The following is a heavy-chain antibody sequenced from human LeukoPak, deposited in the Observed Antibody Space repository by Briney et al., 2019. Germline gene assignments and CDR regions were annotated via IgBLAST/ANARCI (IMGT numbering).Heavy chain of an antibody. CDR1: GFTFSSYS. Sequence: GGSLRLSCAASGFTFSSYSMNWVRQAPGKGLEWVSSISSSSSYIYYADSVKGRFTISRDNAKNSLYLQMNSLRAEDTAVYYCARGADIVVVTPSLHDAFDIWGQGTMVTVSS. CDR2: ISSSSSYI. J-gene: IGHJ3*02. CDR3: ARGADIVVVTPSLHDAFDI. V-gene: IGHV3-21*01. D-gene: IGHD2-21*02.